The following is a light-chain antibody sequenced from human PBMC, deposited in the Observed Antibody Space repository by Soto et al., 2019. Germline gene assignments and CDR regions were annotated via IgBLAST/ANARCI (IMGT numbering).Light chain of an antibody. CDR2: EVN. J-gene: IGLJ1*01. Sequence: QSVLTQPRSVSGSPGQSVTISCTGTSSDVGGYNYVSWYQQHPGKAPKLMLYEVNNRPSGVSNRFSGSKSGNTASLIISGLQTEDEADYYCSAYTTTSTLIFGTGTKVTVL. V-gene: IGLV2-14*01. CDR3: SAYTTTSTLI. CDR1: SSDVGGYNY.